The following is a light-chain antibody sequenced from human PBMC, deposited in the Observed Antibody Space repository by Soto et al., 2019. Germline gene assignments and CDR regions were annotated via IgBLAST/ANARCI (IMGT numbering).Light chain of an antibody. V-gene: IGKV3-11*01. CDR2: DAS. CDR1: QSVSKY. CDR3: PQRSNWPIT. Sequence: EIVLTQSPATLSLSPGERATLSCRTSQSVSKYFDWYQQKPGRAPRLLIYDASSRATGIPARFIGSGSGTEFALTISSLEPEDFAIYYCPQRSNWPITFGQGTRLEIK. J-gene: IGKJ5*01.